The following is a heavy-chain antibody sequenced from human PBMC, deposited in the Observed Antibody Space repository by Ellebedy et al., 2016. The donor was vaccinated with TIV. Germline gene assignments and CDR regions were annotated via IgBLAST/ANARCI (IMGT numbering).Heavy chain of an antibody. CDR3: ARYRSGIVVVPAHYGMDV. J-gene: IGHJ6*02. CDR2: IYHSGST. Sequence: SETLSLXCAVSGGSISSSNWWSWVRQPPGKWLEWIGEIYHSGSTNYNPSLKSRVTISVDKSKTQFSLKLSSVTAADTAVYYCARYRSGIVVVPAHYGMDVWGQGTTVTVSS. V-gene: IGHV4-4*02. D-gene: IGHD2-2*01. CDR1: GGSISSSNW.